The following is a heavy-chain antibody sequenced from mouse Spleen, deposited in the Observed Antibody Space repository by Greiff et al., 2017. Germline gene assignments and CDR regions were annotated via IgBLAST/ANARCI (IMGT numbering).Heavy chain of an antibody. CDR1: GFTFSDYG. V-gene: IGHV5-17*01. D-gene: IGHD4-1*01. CDR3: AITGTKDYFDY. Sequence: EVKLVESGGGLVKPGGSLKLSCAASGFTFSDYGMHWVRQAPEKGLEWVAYISSGSSTIYYADTVKGRFTISRDNAKNTLFLQMTSLRSEDTAMYYCAITGTKDYFDYWGQGTTLTVSS. J-gene: IGHJ2*01. CDR2: ISSGSSTI.